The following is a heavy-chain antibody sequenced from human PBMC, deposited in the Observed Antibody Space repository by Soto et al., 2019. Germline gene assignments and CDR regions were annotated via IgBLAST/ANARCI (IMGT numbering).Heavy chain of an antibody. J-gene: IGHJ4*02. D-gene: IGHD2-15*01. Sequence: GASVKVSCKASGYTFTNYGISWVRQAPGQGLEWMGWISAYNGNTNYAQKFQGRVTITADESTSTAYMELSSLRSEDTAVYYCARESRYCSGGSCYFLPGIDYWGQGTLVTVSS. CDR3: ARESRYCSGGSCYFLPGIDY. CDR2: ISAYNGNT. V-gene: IGHV1-18*01. CDR1: GYTFTNYG.